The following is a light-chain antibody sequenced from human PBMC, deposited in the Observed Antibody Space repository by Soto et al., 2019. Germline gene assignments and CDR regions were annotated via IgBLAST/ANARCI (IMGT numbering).Light chain of an antibody. V-gene: IGKV3-20*01. CDR1: QSVSSSY. Sequence: EIVLTQSPGTLSLSPGERATLSCRASQSVSSSYLAWYQQKPGQAPRLLIYGASSRATGIPDRFSGSGSGTDFNLTISRLEPEDFAVYYCQPYGSSRTFGQGTKVDIK. CDR2: GAS. J-gene: IGKJ1*01. CDR3: QPYGSSRT.